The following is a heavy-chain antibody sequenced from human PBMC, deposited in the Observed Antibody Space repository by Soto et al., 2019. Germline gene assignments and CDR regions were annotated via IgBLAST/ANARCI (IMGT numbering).Heavy chain of an antibody. CDR1: GYSFTSYW. CDR2: IYPGDSDT. Sequence: GESLKISCKGSGYSFTSYWIGWVRQMPGKGLECMGIIYPGDSDTRYSPSFQGQVTISADKSISTAYLQWSSLKASDTAMYYCARHHNCSGGSCYEGRDAFDIWGQGTMVTVSS. V-gene: IGHV5-51*01. D-gene: IGHD2-15*01. J-gene: IGHJ3*02. CDR3: ARHHNCSGGSCYEGRDAFDI.